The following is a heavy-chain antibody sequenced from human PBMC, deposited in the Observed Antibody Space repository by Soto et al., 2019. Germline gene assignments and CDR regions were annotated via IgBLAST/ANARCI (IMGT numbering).Heavy chain of an antibody. CDR2: IFPKFGTT. CDR1: GDTDTNYV. V-gene: IGHV1-69*13. D-gene: IGHD3-16*02. Sequence: ASVKVSCKASGDTDTNYVISWVRQAPGQGLEWMGGIFPKFGTTDSAQKLQDRLTITADESTSTVYMQLSSLRLDDTAVYYCEAEMTFGKLSVVWGQGPKV. J-gene: IGHJ6*02. CDR3: EAEMTFGKLSVV.